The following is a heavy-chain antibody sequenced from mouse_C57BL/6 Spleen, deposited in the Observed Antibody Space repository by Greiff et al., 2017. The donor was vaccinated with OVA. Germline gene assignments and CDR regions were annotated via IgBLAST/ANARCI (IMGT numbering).Heavy chain of an antibody. V-gene: IGHV1-4*01. D-gene: IGHD6-2*01. CDR3: ARIKPVFYAMDY. Sequence: QVQLQQSGAELARPGASVKMSCKASGYTFTSYTMHWVKQRPGQGLEWIGYINPSSGYTKYNQKFKDKATLTADKSSSTAYMQLSSLTSEDSAVYYCARIKPVFYAMDYWGQGTSVTVSS. J-gene: IGHJ4*01. CDR1: GYTFTSYT. CDR2: INPSSGYT.